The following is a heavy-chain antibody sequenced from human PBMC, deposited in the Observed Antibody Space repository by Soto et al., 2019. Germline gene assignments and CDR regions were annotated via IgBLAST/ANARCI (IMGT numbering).Heavy chain of an antibody. Sequence: GGSLRLSCAASGFTFSSYWMHWVRQAPGKGLVWVSRINSDGSSTSYADSVKGRFTISRDNAKNTLYLQMNSLRAEDTAVYYCARGMYYYDSSGYHTIDYWGQGTLVTVSS. CDR2: INSDGSST. CDR1: GFTFSSYW. CDR3: ARGMYYYDSSGYHTIDY. V-gene: IGHV3-74*01. D-gene: IGHD3-22*01. J-gene: IGHJ4*02.